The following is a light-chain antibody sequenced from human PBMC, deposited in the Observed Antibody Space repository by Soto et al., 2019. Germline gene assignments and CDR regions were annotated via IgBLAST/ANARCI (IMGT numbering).Light chain of an antibody. Sequence: EVVMTQSPVTLSVSPGERAALSCRASQSVGSNVAWYQQKPGQAPRLLIYGAFNRATGIPARFSGSGSGTEFTLTISSLQSEDFAVYYCQQFSSYPLTFGGGTKVEIK. J-gene: IGKJ4*01. V-gene: IGKV3-15*01. CDR3: QQFSSYPLT. CDR2: GAF. CDR1: QSVGSN.